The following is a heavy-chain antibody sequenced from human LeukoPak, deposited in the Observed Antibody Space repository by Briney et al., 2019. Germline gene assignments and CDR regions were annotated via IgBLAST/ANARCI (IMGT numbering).Heavy chain of an antibody. J-gene: IGHJ4*02. Sequence: ASVKVSCKASGGTFSSYAISWVGQAPGQGVEWMGRIIPIFGTANYAQKFQGRVTITTDESTRTAYMELSSLRSEDTAVYYCARTPSGIAVAEDYWGQGTLVTVSS. V-gene: IGHV1-69*05. CDR3: ARTPSGIAVAEDY. CDR2: IIPIFGTA. D-gene: IGHD6-19*01. CDR1: GGTFSSYA.